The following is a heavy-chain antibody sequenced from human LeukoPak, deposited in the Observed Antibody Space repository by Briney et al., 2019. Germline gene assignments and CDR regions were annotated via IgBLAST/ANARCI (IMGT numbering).Heavy chain of an antibody. Sequence: GGSLRLSCVASGFTFSSYSMNWVRQAPGKGLECLGNIKEDESETYYADSVKGRFTISRDNPKNLLFLQINSLRVEDTAVYYCARETPRRGETRDGYRWGQGTLVTVSS. J-gene: IGHJ4*02. V-gene: IGHV3-7*01. CDR2: IKEDESET. CDR1: GFTFSSYS. D-gene: IGHD5-24*01. CDR3: ARETPRRGETRDGYR.